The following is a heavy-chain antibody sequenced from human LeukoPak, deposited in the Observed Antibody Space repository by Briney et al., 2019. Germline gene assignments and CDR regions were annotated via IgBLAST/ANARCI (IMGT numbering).Heavy chain of an antibody. D-gene: IGHD5-18*01. CDR2: ISGSGGST. CDR3: AKGSTPWLQNPLDY. CDR1: GFTFSSYA. J-gene: IGHJ4*02. V-gene: IGHV3-23*01. Sequence: GGSLRLSCAASGFTFSSYAMSWVRQAPGKGLEWVSAISGSGGSTYYADSVKGRFTISRDNSKNTLYLQMNSLRAEDTAVYYCAKGSTPWLQNPLDYWGQGTLVTVSS.